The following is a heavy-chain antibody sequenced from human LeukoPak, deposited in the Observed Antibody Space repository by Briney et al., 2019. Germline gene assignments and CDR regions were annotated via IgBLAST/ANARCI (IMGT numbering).Heavy chain of an antibody. Sequence: GTSLRLSCAASGFTFSSYAMHWVRQAPGKGLEWVAVISYDGSNKYYADSVKGRFTISRDNSKNTLYLQMNSLRAEDTAVYYCARGRPKYPFDIWGQGTMVTVSS. V-gene: IGHV3-30*04. D-gene: IGHD2-2*02. CDR1: GFTFSSYA. CDR2: ISYDGSNK. J-gene: IGHJ3*02. CDR3: ARGRPKYPFDI.